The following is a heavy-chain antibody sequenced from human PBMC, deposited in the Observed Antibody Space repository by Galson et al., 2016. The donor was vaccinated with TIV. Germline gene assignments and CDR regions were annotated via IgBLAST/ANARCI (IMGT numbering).Heavy chain of an antibody. Sequence: SLRLSCATSGFTLPNYGMTWVRQAPGKGLEWVAVIWYDGTNTHYADSVKGRFTISKDNSENTLKLQMNTRRAEDTAVYYCARTGANTLYSGGYGDDDGFDFWGQGTMVTVSS. J-gene: IGHJ3*01. CDR2: IWYDGTNT. V-gene: IGHV3-33*01. CDR3: ARTGANTLYSGGYGDDDGFDF. D-gene: IGHD1-26*01. CDR1: GFTLPNYG.